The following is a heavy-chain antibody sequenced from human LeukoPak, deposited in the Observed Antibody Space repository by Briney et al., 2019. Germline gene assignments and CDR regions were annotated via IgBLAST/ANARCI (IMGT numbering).Heavy chain of an antibody. CDR1: GGSISSGGYS. V-gene: IGHV4-30-2*01. CDR3: ASGGEVVPAALTHATNFDY. Sequence: PSQTLSLTCAVSGGSISSGGYSWSWIRQPPGKGLEWIGYIYHSGSTYYNPSLKSRVTISVDTSKNQFSLKLSSVTAADTAVYYCASGGEVVPAALTHATNFDYWGQGTLVTVSS. D-gene: IGHD2-2*01. CDR2: IYHSGST. J-gene: IGHJ4*02.